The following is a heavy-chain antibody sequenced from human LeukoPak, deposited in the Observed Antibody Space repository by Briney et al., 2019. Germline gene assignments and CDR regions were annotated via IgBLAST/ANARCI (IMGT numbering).Heavy chain of an antibody. CDR3: AKGLERESRLDS. J-gene: IGHJ4*02. CDR1: GFTFNTYT. D-gene: IGHD1-1*01. Sequence: PGGSLRLSCAASGFTFNTYTMYWVRQAPGKGLEWVSGISNSGGSTYYADSVKGRFTISRDNSENTLYLQMNSLRAEDTALYYCAKGLERESRLDSWGQGTLVTVSS. CDR2: ISNSGGST. V-gene: IGHV3-23*01.